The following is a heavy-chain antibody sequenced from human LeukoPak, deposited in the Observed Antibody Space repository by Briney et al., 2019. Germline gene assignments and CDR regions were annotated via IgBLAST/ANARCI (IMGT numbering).Heavy chain of an antibody. CDR2: IWYDGIYK. V-gene: IGHV3-33*01. Sequence: GGSLRLSCAASGFTFSSYDMHWVRQTPGKGLDWVAVIWYDGIYKDYVDSVKGRFTISRDSSKNTVFLQMNSLRAEDKAVYYCARVSGGFRGSQDLLYWGQGTLVTVSS. CDR3: ARVSGGFRGSQDLLY. D-gene: IGHD3-10*02. J-gene: IGHJ4*02. CDR1: GFTFSSYD.